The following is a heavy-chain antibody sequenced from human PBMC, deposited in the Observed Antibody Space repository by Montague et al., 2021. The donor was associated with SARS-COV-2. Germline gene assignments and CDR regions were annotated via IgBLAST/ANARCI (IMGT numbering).Heavy chain of an antibody. V-gene: IGHV4-38-2*02. CDR3: VREKAGGLRNVFDI. CDR1: GFSIGSGDY. CDR2: IYDSGTT. J-gene: IGHJ3*02. Sequence: SETLSLTCTVSGFSIGSGDYGGWIRQPPGKALEWIGSIYDSGTTXXNPSLQSRLTMSIDTSTNQFSLRLTSVTAADTAVFFCVREKAGGLRNVFDIWAQGTTVTVSS.